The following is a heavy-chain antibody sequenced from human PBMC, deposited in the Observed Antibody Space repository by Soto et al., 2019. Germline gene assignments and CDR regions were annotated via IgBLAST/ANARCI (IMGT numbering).Heavy chain of an antibody. Sequence: GGSLRLSCTASGFTFSNYAMTWVRQAPGKGLEWVSAISGSGSTFYANSVKGRFTISRDNSKNTLFLQMNSLRAEDTARYYCAKGSGAVATTRGFDHWGQGTLVTVSS. CDR2: ISGSGST. J-gene: IGHJ4*02. V-gene: IGHV3-23*01. D-gene: IGHD6-19*01. CDR3: AKGSGAVATTRGFDH. CDR1: GFTFSNYA.